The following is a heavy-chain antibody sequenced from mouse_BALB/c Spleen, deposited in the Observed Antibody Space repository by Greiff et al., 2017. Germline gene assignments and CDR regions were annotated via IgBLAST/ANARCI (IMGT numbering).Heavy chain of an antibody. J-gene: IGHJ2*01. CDR3: ARSGNYYFDY. CDR2: ISSGSSTF. D-gene: IGHD2-1*01. V-gene: IGHV5-17*02. CDR1: GFTFSSFG. Sequence: EVMLVESGGGLVQPGGSRKLSCAASGFTFSSFGMHWVRQAPEKGLEWVAYISSGSSTFYYADTVKGRFTISRDNPKNTLFLQMTSLRSEDTAMYYCARSGNYYFDYWGQGTTLTVSS.